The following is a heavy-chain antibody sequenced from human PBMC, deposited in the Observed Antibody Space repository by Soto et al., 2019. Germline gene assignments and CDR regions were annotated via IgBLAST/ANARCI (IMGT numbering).Heavy chain of an antibody. CDR3: AAGVPPDY. J-gene: IGHJ3*01. V-gene: IGHV3-7*01. D-gene: IGHD3-10*01. CDR1: GFTFSTSW. CDR2: INGDGSEE. Sequence: EVQLVESGGVLVQPGGSLRVSCAASGFTFSTSWMKWVRQAPGKGLEWVANINGDGSEEYYVDSVRGRFTISRDNVKNSLFLPMNSLRAEDTAVYYCAAGVPPDYWGQGTLVTVSS.